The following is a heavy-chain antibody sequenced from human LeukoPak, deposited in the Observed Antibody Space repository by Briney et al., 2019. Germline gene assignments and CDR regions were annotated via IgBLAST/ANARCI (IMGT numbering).Heavy chain of an antibody. CDR1: GFTFSTYV. Sequence: QPGGSLRLSCAASGFTFSTYVMSWVRQAPGKGLEWVSGISGSGDNTYYADSVKGRFTISRDNSKNTLHPQMNSLRAEDTAVYYCAKGSGYDTDFDYWGQGTLATASS. CDR3: AKGSGYDTDFDY. V-gene: IGHV3-23*01. J-gene: IGHJ4*02. D-gene: IGHD3-9*01. CDR2: ISGSGDNT.